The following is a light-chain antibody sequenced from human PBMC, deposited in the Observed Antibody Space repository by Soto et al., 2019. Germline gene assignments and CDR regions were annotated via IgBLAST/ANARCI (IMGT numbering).Light chain of an antibody. CDR3: QQYNTWPPIT. J-gene: IGKJ5*01. CDR2: GAS. Sequence: EIVLTQSPDTLSLSPGERATLSCMASQSASSYFAWYQQKPGQAPRLLIYGASTRATGIPARFSGSGSGTEFTLTISSLQSEDFAVYYCQQYNTWPPITFGQGTRLEIK. CDR1: QSASSY. V-gene: IGKV3-15*01.